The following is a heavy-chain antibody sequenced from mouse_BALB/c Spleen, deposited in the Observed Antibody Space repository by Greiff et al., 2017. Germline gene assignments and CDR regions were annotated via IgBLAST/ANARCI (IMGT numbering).Heavy chain of an antibody. CDR2: IDPENGDT. V-gene: IGHV14-4*02. D-gene: IGHD1-1*01. J-gene: IGHJ4*01. CDR3: NALGPYGSRGAMDY. Sequence: EVKLQESGAELVRSGASVKLSCTASGFNIKDYYMHWVKQRPEQGLEWIGWIDPENGDTEYAPKFQGKATMTADTSSNTAYLQLSSLTSEDTAVYYCNALGPYGSRGAMDYWGQGTSVTVSS. CDR1: GFNIKDYY.